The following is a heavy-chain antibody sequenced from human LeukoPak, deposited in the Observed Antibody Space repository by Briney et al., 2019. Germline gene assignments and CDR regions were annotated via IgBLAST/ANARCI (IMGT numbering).Heavy chain of an antibody. CDR2: INHSGYT. CDR3: TRMTRGHDY. CDR1: GVSFDDYY. D-gene: IGHD4-11*01. Sequence: SEPLSLTCAVSGVSFDDYYWRWVRQTPGEGLEWIGEINHSGYTNDNPSLKSRVTLSIDTSRKQFSLNLSSVTVADAGIYFCTRMTRGHDYWGQGTQVTVSS. J-gene: IGHJ4*02. V-gene: IGHV4-34*01.